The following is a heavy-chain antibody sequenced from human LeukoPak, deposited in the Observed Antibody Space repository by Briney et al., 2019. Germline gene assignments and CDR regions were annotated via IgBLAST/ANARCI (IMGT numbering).Heavy chain of an antibody. Sequence: GGSLRPSCAASGFTISGSAMHWVRQASGKGQEWVGRIRSKANSYATAYAASVKGRFTISRDDSKNTAYLQMNSLKTEDTAVYYCTRLSYSSTQRDYWGQGTLITVSS. CDR1: GFTISGSA. D-gene: IGHD2-2*01. CDR2: IRSKANSYAT. J-gene: IGHJ4*02. CDR3: TRLSYSSTQRDY. V-gene: IGHV3-73*01.